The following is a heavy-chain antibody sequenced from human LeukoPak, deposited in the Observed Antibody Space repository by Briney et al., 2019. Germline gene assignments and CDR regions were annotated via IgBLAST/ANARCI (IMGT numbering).Heavy chain of an antibody. CDR2: IYYSGST. CDR1: GGSISSYY. D-gene: IGHD3-22*01. Sequence: SETLSLTCTVSGGSISSYYWSWIRQPPGKGLEWIGYIYYSGSTNYNPSLKSRVTISVDASKNQFSLKLSSVTAADTAVYYCARDRFTMIADDSYYYYGMDVWGQGTTVTVSS. J-gene: IGHJ6*02. CDR3: ARDRFTMIADDSYYYYGMDV. V-gene: IGHV4-59*01.